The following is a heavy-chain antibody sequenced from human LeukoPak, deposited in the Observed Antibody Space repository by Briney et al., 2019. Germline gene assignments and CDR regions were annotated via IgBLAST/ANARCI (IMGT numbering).Heavy chain of an antibody. Sequence: SETLSLTCTVSSGSISSSDYYWGWIRQPPGKGLEWIGTIYYSGRAYYSPSLKSRVTISVDTSKSQFSLKLNSLTAADTAVYYCARLTTGFCSGGSCYPDHYYFYMDVWAKGTTVTVSS. CDR1: SGSISSSDYY. J-gene: IGHJ6*03. V-gene: IGHV4-39*01. CDR2: IYYSGRA. D-gene: IGHD2-15*01. CDR3: ARLTTGFCSGGSCYPDHYYFYMDV.